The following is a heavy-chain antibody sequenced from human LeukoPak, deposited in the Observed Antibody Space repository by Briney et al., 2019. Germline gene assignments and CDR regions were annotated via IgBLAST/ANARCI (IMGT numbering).Heavy chain of an antibody. CDR1: GFTFDDYG. CDR3: ASSRLGGAFDI. V-gene: IGHV3-20*04. CDR2: INWTGGIT. J-gene: IGHJ3*02. Sequence: GGSLRLSCAASGFTFDDYGMNWVRQAPGKRLEWVSGINWTGGITAYADSVRGRFTISRDNAKNSLYLQMNSLRAEDTALYYCASSRLGGAFDICGQGTMATVS. D-gene: IGHD3-16*01.